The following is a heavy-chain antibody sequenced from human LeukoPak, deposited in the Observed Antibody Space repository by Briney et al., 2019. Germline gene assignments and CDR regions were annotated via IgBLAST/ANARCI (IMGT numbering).Heavy chain of an antibody. D-gene: IGHD3-10*01. J-gene: IGHJ4*02. CDR2: IKQDGSEI. Sequence: GRSLRLSCAASGFTFNNYWISWVRQAPGKGLEWVANIKQDGSEIYYVDSVKGRFTISRDNTKNSVYLQMNSLRAEDTAVYYCARQLGGSGSYWGQGTLVTVSS. CDR1: GFTFNNYW. V-gene: IGHV3-7*01. CDR3: ARQLGGSGSY.